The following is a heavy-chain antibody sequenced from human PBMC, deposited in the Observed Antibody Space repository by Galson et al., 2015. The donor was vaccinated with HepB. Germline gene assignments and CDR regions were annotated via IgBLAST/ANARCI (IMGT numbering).Heavy chain of an antibody. CDR2: ISRHGDTK. CDR3: GIVPGPMDV. V-gene: IGHV3-30*03. Sequence: SLRLTCAASGFTFSHYGMVWVRQVPGKGLEWMSFISRHGDTKLYADSVKGRFSTSRDNSGNTLHLLMNSLSAEDTAVYFCGIVPGPMDVWGKGTTVTVSS. D-gene: IGHD3-16*02. CDR1: GFTFSHYG. J-gene: IGHJ6*03.